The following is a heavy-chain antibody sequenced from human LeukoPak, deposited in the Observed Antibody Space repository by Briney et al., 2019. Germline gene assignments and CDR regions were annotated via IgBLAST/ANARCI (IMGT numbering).Heavy chain of an antibody. CDR1: GGSISSSSYY. V-gene: IGHV4-39*01. Sequence: PSETLSLTCTVSGGSISSSSYYWAWIRQPPGKGLEWIGSIYYSGSTYYNPSLNSRVTISVDTSNNQFSLKLSSVTAADTAVYYCARQTFPNDSSGYYLDYWGQGTLVTVSS. D-gene: IGHD3-22*01. J-gene: IGHJ4*02. CDR3: ARQTFPNDSSGYYLDY. CDR2: IYYSGST.